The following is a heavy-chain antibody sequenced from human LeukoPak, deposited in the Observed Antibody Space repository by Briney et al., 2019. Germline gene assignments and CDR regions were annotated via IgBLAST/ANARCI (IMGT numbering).Heavy chain of an antibody. CDR2: INPNSGGT. J-gene: IGHJ6*02. CDR1: GYTFTGYF. CDR3: ARDDPPRGYSYGYLEGRHYYYYGMDA. Sequence: ASVKVSCKTSGYTFTGYFIHWVRQAPGQGLEWMGWINPNSGGTNYAQKFQGRVTMTRDTSISTAYMELSRLRSDDTAVYYCARDDPPRGYSYGYLEGRHYYYYGMDAWGQGTTVTVSS. V-gene: IGHV1-2*02. D-gene: IGHD5-18*01.